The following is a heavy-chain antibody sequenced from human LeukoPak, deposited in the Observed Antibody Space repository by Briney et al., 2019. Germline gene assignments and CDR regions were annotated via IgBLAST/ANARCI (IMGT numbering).Heavy chain of an antibody. J-gene: IGHJ3*02. V-gene: IGHV4-38-2*02. CDR3: ARVWDYYDSSGYAFDI. CDR1: GYSISSGYY. D-gene: IGHD3-22*01. Sequence: SETLSLTCTVSGYSISSGYYWGWIRQPPGKGLEWIGSIYHSGSTYYNPPLKSRVTISVDTSKNQFSLKLSSVTAADTAVYYCARVWDYYDSSGYAFDIWGQGTMVTVSS. CDR2: IYHSGST.